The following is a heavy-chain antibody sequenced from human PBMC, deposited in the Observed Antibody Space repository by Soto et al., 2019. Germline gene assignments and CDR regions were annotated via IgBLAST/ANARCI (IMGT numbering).Heavy chain of an antibody. D-gene: IGHD3-10*01. CDR1: GDGVSSNSAA. Sequence: TLSLTCAISGDGVSSNSAAWNWIRQSPSRGLEWLGRTYYRSKWYNDYAVSVKSRITINPDTSKNQFSLQLNSVTPEDTAVYYCARAPGVTMVRGVIIPWAYYYYGMDVWGQGTTVTVSS. V-gene: IGHV6-1*01. J-gene: IGHJ6*02. CDR3: ARAPGVTMVRGVIIPWAYYYYGMDV. CDR2: TYYRSKWYN.